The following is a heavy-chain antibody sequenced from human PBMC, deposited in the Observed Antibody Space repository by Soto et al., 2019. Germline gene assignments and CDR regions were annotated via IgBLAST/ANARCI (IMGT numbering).Heavy chain of an antibody. D-gene: IGHD2-2*01. CDR1: GFTFSSYG. CDR3: ARDLGPDIVVVGGMDV. V-gene: IGHV3-33*01. J-gene: IGHJ6*02. CDR2: IWYDGSNK. Sequence: QVQLVESGGGVVQPGRSLRLSCAASGFTFSSYGMHWVRQAPGKGLEWVAVIWYDGSNKYYADSVKGRFTISRDNSKNTLYLQMNSLRAEDTAVYYCARDLGPDIVVVGGMDVWGQGTTVTVSS.